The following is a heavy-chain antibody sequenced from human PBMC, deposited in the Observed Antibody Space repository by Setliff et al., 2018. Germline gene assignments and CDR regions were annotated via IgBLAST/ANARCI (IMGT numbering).Heavy chain of an antibody. Sequence: SETLSLTCAVYGGSFSGYYWSWIRQPPGKGLEWIGEINHSGSTYYNPSLKSRVTISVDTSKNQFSLKLSSVTAADTAVYYCARGAPGRYCSGGSCSYFDYWGQGRLVTVSS. CDR3: ARGAPGRYCSGGSCSYFDY. CDR2: INHSGST. V-gene: IGHV4-34*01. D-gene: IGHD2-15*01. J-gene: IGHJ4*02. CDR1: GGSFSGYY.